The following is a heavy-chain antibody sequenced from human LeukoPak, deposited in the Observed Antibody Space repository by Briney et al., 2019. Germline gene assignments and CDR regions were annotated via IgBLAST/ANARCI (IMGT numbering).Heavy chain of an antibody. V-gene: IGHV3-30*02. Sequence: GGSLRLSCAASGFTFSSYGMHWVRQAPGKGLEWVAFIRYDGSNKYYADSVKGRFTISRDNSKNTLYLQMNGLRAEDTAVYYCAKDQYCSSTSCSYYFDYWGQGTRVTVSS. CDR3: AKDQYCSSTSCSYYFDY. CDR2: IRYDGSNK. D-gene: IGHD2-2*01. CDR1: GFTFSSYG. J-gene: IGHJ4*02.